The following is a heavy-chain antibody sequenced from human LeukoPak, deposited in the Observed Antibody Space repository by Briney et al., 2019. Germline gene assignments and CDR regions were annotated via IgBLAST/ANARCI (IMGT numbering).Heavy chain of an antibody. CDR1: GFSISSGFY. V-gene: IGHV4-38-2*02. Sequence: SETLSLTCTVSGFSISSGFYWGWIRQPPGKGLEWIGTIHGGGSTNYNPSLKSRVTISVDTSKNQFFLNLSSVTVADTAIYYCARVYIYGRSYFDYWGQGTLVTVSS. CDR3: ARVYIYGRSYFDY. CDR2: IHGGGST. D-gene: IGHD4-17*01. J-gene: IGHJ4*02.